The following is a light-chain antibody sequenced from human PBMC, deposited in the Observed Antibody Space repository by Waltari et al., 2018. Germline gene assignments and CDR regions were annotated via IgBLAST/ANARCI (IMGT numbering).Light chain of an antibody. CDR2: GAS. Sequence: DIQLTQSPSFLSAPVGDRVTITCRASQGANSYLAWFQQKPGKAPKVLVFGASTLQSGVPSRFSGSGSGTEFILTISSLQPEDIATYYCQQYQSYPITFGGGTKVETK. J-gene: IGKJ4*01. CDR1: QGANSY. V-gene: IGKV1-9*01. CDR3: QQYQSYPIT.